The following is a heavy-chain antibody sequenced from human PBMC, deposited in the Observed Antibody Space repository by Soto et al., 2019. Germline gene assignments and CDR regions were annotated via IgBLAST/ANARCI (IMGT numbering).Heavy chain of an antibody. Sequence: ASVKVSCKASGYTFTSYYMHWVRQAPGQGLEWMGIINPSGGSTSYAQKFQGRVTMTRDTSTSTVYMELSSLRSEDTAVYYCARDRPSSIAARPLDYWGQGTLVTVSS. CDR2: INPSGGST. CDR1: GYTFTSYY. D-gene: IGHD6-6*01. J-gene: IGHJ4*02. V-gene: IGHV1-46*01. CDR3: ARDRPSSIAARPLDY.